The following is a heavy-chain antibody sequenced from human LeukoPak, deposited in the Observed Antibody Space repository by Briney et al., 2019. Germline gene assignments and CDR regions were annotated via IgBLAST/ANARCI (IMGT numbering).Heavy chain of an antibody. CDR1: GFTFSSYA. CDR3: ARGLSVVVTAPSDY. D-gene: IGHD2-21*02. Sequence: GGSLRLSCAASGFTFSSYAMHWVRQAPGKGLEWVAVISYDGSNKYYADSVKGRFTISRDNSKNTLYLQMNSLRAEDTAVYYCARGLSVVVTAPSDYWGQGTLVTVSS. V-gene: IGHV3-30-3*01. J-gene: IGHJ4*02. CDR2: ISYDGSNK.